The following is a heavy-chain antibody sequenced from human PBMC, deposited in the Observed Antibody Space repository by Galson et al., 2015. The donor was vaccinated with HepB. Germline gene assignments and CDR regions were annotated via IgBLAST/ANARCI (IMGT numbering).Heavy chain of an antibody. CDR1: GGTFSSYG. CDR2: ISAYNGNT. CDR3: ARDKMRALEMVSGFDI. V-gene: IGHV1-18*01. D-gene: IGHD3-3*01. Sequence: SVKVSCKASGGTFSSYGISWVRQAPGQGLEWMGWISAYNGNTNYAQKLQGRVTMTTDTSTSTAYMELRSLRSDDTAVYYCARDKMRALEMVSGFDIWGQGTMVTVSS. J-gene: IGHJ3*02.